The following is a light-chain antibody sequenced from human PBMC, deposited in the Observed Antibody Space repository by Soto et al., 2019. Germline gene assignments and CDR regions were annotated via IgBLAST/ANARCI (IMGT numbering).Light chain of an antibody. Sequence: DIQMTQSPSSVFASVGDRVTITCQASQGIRSRLAWYQQKPGKAPKLLIYAASSLQSGVPSRFSGSGSGTDFTLTISSLQPEDFATYYCQQANSFLRRITFGQGTRLEIK. V-gene: IGKV1-12*01. J-gene: IGKJ5*01. CDR3: QQANSFLRRIT. CDR1: QGIRSR. CDR2: AAS.